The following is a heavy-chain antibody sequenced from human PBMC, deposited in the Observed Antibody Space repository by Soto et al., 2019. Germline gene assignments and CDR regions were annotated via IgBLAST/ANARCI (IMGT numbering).Heavy chain of an antibody. CDR2: IKSDASTT. CDR1: GFTFSTSW. J-gene: IGHJ4*02. Sequence: GGSLRLSCAASGFTFSTSWMHWVRQAAGKGLVWVSRIKSDASTTNYAGSVKGRFTISRDNAKNTLYLQMDSLTVEDTAVYYCARGPTGWFGYDYWGQGTLVTVSS. D-gene: IGHD3-10*01. V-gene: IGHV3-74*01. CDR3: ARGPTGWFGYDY.